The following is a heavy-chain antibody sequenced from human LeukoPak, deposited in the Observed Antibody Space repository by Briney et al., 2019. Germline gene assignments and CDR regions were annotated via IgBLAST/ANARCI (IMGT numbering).Heavy chain of an antibody. CDR3: AKERDSSGWYYFDY. V-gene: IGHV3-30*18. Sequence: GGSLRLSCAASGFTFSSYGMHWVRQAPGKGLEWVAVISYDGSNKYYADSVKGRFTISRDNSKNTLYLQMNSLRAEDTAMYYCAKERDSSGWYYFDYWGQGTLVTVSS. J-gene: IGHJ4*02. CDR2: ISYDGSNK. CDR1: GFTFSSYG. D-gene: IGHD6-19*01.